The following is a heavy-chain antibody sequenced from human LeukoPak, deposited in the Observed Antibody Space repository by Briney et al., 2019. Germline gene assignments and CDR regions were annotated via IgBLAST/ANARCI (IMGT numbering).Heavy chain of an antibody. Sequence: ASVKASCKASGYTFTSYDINWVRQATGQGLEWMGWMNPNSGNTGYAQKFQGRVTMTRNTSISTAYMELSSLRSEDTAVYYCARIGSGSYYLETWGQGTLVTVSS. J-gene: IGHJ4*02. V-gene: IGHV1-8*01. D-gene: IGHD1-26*01. CDR2: MNPNSGNT. CDR3: ARIGSGSYYLET. CDR1: GYTFTSYD.